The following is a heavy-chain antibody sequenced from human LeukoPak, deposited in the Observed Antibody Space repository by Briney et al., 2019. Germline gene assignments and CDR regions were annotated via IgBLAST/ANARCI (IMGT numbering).Heavy chain of an antibody. V-gene: IGHV4-34*01. CDR2: IYHSGST. J-gene: IGHJ5*02. CDR3: ARIVGTIFGVEGGNNWFDP. Sequence: SETLSLTCAVYGGSFSGYYWSWIRQPPGKGLEWIGYIYHSGSTYYNPSLKSRVTISVDRSKNQFSLKLSSVTAADTAVYYCARIVGTIFGVEGGNNWFDPWGQGTLVTVSS. CDR1: GGSFSGYY. D-gene: IGHD3-3*01.